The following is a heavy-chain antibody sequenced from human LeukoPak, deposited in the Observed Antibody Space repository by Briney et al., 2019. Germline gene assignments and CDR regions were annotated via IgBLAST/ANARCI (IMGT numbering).Heavy chain of an antibody. CDR1: GFTFSNYW. J-gene: IGHJ4*02. D-gene: IGHD1-26*01. CDR3: ARDPNLYSGTYDTY. Sequence: GGSLRLSCAASGFTFSNYWMTWVRQAPGKGLEWVASIKQDGSEKYYVDSVKGRFTFSRDNAKNSLYLQMDSLRAEDTAVYYCARDPNLYSGTYDTYWGQGTLVTVSS. CDR2: IKQDGSEK. V-gene: IGHV3-7*03.